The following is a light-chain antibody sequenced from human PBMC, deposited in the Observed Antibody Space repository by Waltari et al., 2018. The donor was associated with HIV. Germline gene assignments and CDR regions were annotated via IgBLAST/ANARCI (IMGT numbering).Light chain of an antibody. Sequence: DIQMTQSPSSLSASVGDRVTITCRASQNISNYLNWYQQKPGKAPKFLIYGASSLQSGVPSRFSGGGSGTDFTLTISSLQPEDFATYYCQQSYSIPQFTFGPGTKVDIK. CDR1: QNISNY. J-gene: IGKJ3*01. V-gene: IGKV1-39*01. CDR2: GAS. CDR3: QQSYSIPQFT.